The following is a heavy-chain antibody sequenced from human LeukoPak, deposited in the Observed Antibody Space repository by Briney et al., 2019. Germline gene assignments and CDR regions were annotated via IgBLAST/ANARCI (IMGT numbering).Heavy chain of an antibody. Sequence: GGSLRLSCAPSGFTPRSYRLNRVRPAPGEGVWWISYIGPRRVNLGYADSVKRQCTISRDNAKNSLLLETNSLSDEDTAVYYCVRDTLWCFDSWGQGTLVTVSS. CDR1: GFTPRSYR. CDR2: IGPRRVNL. V-gene: IGHV3-48*02. CDR3: VRDTLWCFDS. D-gene: IGHD2-21*01. J-gene: IGHJ4*02.